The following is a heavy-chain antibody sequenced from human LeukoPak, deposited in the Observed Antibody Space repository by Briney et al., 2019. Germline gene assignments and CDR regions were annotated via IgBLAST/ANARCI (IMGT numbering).Heavy chain of an antibody. CDR3: ARGLYNGYSYGQREDYFDY. CDR2: IYRSGST. CDR1: GGSINSSNW. J-gene: IGHJ4*02. Sequence: PSETLSLTCAVSGGSINSSNWWSWVRQSPGKGLEWIGEIYRSGSTNYNPSLKSRVTISVDKSKNQFSLKVNSVTAADTAVYYCARGLYNGYSYGQREDYFDYWGQGTLVAVSS. V-gene: IGHV4-4*02. D-gene: IGHD5-18*01.